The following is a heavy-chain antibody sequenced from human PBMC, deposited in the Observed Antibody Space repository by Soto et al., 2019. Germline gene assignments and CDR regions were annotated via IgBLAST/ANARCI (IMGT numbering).Heavy chain of an antibody. V-gene: IGHV3-11*01. CDR2: ISSSGSTI. CDR3: ASLQTYYYDSSGYRGWFDP. Sequence: GGSLRLSCAASGFTFSDYYMSWIRRAPGKGLEWVSYISSSGSTIYYADSVKGRFTISRDNAKNSLYLQMNSLRAEDTAVYYCASLQTYYYDSSGYRGWFDPWGQGTLVTVS. J-gene: IGHJ5*02. CDR1: GFTFSDYY. D-gene: IGHD3-22*01.